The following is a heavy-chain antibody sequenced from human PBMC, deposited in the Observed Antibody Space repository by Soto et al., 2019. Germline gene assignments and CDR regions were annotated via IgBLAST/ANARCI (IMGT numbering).Heavy chain of an antibody. CDR1: GGSISSGGYY. CDR3: ASSRNEFRKVPAATSPLSLDLEYFDY. CDR2: IYYSGST. J-gene: IGHJ4*02. D-gene: IGHD2-2*01. V-gene: IGHV4-31*02. Sequence: PSETLSLTCTVSGGSISSGGYYWSWIRQHPGKGLEWIGYIYYSGSTYYNPSFKSRFTLSVDTSKTRFSLKLSFVTAADTALFYCASSRNEFRKVPAATSPLSLDLEYFDYWGQGTLVTVSS.